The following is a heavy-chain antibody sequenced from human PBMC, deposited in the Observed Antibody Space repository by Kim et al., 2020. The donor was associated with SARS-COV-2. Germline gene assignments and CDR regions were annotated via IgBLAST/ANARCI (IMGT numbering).Heavy chain of an antibody. Sequence: ASVKVSCKASGYTFTTYAMNWVRQAPGQGLEWMGWINTNTGNPTYAQGFTGRFVFSLDTSVSTAYLQICSLKAEDTAVYYCARESFGGFPPDSRLFLWGQGTLVTVSS. V-gene: IGHV7-4-1*01. CDR1: GYTFTTYA. CDR2: INTNTGNP. CDR3: ARESFGGFPPDSRLFL. D-gene: IGHD3-22*01. J-gene: IGHJ4*02.